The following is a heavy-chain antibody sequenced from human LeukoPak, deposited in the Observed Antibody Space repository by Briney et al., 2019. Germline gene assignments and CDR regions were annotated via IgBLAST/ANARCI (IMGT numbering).Heavy chain of an antibody. Sequence: ASVKAPARLLDTPLPAMVSAGCDRPLDKGLSGWDAQKLQGRVTMTTDTSTSTAYMELRSLRSDDTAVYYCARDSFNWYGDYYFDYWGQGTLVTVSS. CDR1: DTPLPAMV. CDR3: ARDSFNWYGDYYFDY. D-gene: IGHD1-1*01. J-gene: IGHJ4*02. V-gene: IGHV1-18*01.